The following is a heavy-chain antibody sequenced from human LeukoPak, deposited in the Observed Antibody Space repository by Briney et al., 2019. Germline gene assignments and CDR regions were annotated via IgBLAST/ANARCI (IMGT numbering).Heavy chain of an antibody. CDR1: GFTFSSYA. D-gene: IGHD6-6*01. CDR3: ARSAAHPYYFDY. V-gene: IGHV3-64*01. J-gene: IGHJ4*02. CDR2: ISSNGGST. Sequence: GGSLRLSCAASGFTFSSYAMHWVRQAPGKGLEYVSAISSNGGSTYYANPVKGRFTISRDNSKNTLYLQMGSLRAEDMAVYYCARSAAHPYYFDYWGQGTLVTVSS.